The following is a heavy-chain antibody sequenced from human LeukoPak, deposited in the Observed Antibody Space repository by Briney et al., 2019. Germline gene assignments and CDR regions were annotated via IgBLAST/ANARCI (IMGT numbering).Heavy chain of an antibody. D-gene: IGHD3-22*01. CDR3: ARLLYYYDSSIYQRYFDY. V-gene: IGHV3-30*03. CDR2: ISYDGSNN. Sequence: GGSLRLSCAASGFTFSSYGMHWVRQAPGKGLEWVAVISYDGSNNYYADSVKGRFTISRGNSQNTLYLQMNSLRPEDTAVYYCARLLYYYDSSIYQRYFDYWGQGTLVTVSS. CDR1: GFTFSSYG. J-gene: IGHJ4*02.